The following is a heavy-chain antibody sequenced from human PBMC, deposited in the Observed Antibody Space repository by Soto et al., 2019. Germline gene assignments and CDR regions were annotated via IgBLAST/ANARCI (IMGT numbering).Heavy chain of an antibody. V-gene: IGHV1-2*04. Sequence: QVQLVQSGAEVKKPGASVKVSCKASGYTFTGLYILWVRQAPGQGLEWMGWVNPISGGTIYAQKFLGWVTMTRDTSTSTAYLELRSLTSDATAVYYCARAKNFGSGELDYWGQGTLVTVSS. D-gene: IGHD3-10*01. CDR3: ARAKNFGSGELDY. J-gene: IGHJ4*02. CDR1: GYTFTGLY. CDR2: VNPISGGT.